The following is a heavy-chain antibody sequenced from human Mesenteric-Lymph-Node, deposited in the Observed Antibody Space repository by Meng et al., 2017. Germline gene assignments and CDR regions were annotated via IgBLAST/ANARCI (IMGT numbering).Heavy chain of an antibody. D-gene: IGHD4-23*01. Sequence: GGSLRLSCAASEFTFSSFWLSWVRQAPGKGLEWVATMNQGGADKDYADSVKGRFTISRDNAKNSLYLQVNSLRIEDTAVYFCARTLLRGGNYYFDYWGQGTLVTVSS. CDR3: ARTLLRGGNYYFDY. CDR2: MNQGGADK. CDR1: EFTFSSFW. V-gene: IGHV3-7*01. J-gene: IGHJ4*02.